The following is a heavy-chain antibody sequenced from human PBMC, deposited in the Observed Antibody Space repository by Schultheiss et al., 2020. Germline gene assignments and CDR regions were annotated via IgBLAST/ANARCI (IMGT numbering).Heavy chain of an antibody. V-gene: IGHV4-4*02. J-gene: IGHJ4*02. CDR3: ARDPSNYGVFYFDY. CDR1: GGSISSSNW. CDR2: IYHSGST. D-gene: IGHD4-11*01. Sequence: SETLSLTCAVSGGSISSSNWWSWVRQPPGKGLEWIGEIYHSGSTNYNPSLKSRVTISVDTSKNQFSLKLSSVTAADTAVYYCARDPSNYGVFYFDYWGQGTLVTVSS.